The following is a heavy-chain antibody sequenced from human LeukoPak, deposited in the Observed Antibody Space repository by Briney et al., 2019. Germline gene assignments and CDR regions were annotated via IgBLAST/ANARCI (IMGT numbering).Heavy chain of an antibody. CDR2: ISSSSSTI. D-gene: IGHD3-3*01. CDR1: GFTFCSYS. CDR3: ARNDFWSGYLSY. V-gene: IGHV3-48*02. Sequence: PRGVSLRLSCAASGFTFCSYSVNWVRQAPGKGLEWVSYISSSSSTIYYADSVKGRFTISRDNAKNSLYLQMNSLRDEDTAVYYCARNDFWSGYLSYWGQGTLVTVSS. J-gene: IGHJ4*02.